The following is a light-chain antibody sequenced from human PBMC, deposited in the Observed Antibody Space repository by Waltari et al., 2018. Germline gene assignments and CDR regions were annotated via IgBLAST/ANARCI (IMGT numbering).Light chain of an antibody. J-gene: IGKJ2*01. V-gene: IGKV3-15*01. CDR1: QCITNN. Sequence: EIVMTQSPAALSVSPGERATLSCRASQCITNNLAWYQQKRGQPPRLLISDASTRATAVPARFSGSGSGTEFSLTISSLQSEDSAIYYCQQYNTWPPITFGQGTKLEIK. CDR2: DAS. CDR3: QQYNTWPPIT.